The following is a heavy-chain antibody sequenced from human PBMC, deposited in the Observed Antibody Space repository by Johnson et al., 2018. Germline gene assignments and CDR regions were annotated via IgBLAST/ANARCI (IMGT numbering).Heavy chain of an antibody. D-gene: IGHD6-19*01. CDR1: RFTFSNYG. J-gene: IGHJ6*02. CDR3: ARDTVAVANYGMDV. Sequence: QVQLVQSGGGVVQPGRSLRLSCAASRFTFSNYGMHWVRQAPGKGLEWVAVIWYDGSNKYYADSVEGRFIIYRDNSKNKLYLQMNSLRVEDTAVYYCARDTVAVANYGMDVWGQGTTVTVSS. CDR2: IWYDGSNK. V-gene: IGHV3-33*01.